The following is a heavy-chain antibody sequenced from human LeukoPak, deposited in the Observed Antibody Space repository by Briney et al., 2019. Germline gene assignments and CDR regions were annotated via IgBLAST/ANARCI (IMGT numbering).Heavy chain of an antibody. CDR1: GGSISAGGYY. J-gene: IGHJ4*02. D-gene: IGHD3-22*01. CDR3: ARAAPNYYDSSGSLRNPYFDH. Sequence: SETLSLTCTVSGGSISAGGYYWSWIRQHPGKGLEWIGNIYYSGSTYYSPSLKSRVTMSVDTSKNQFSLTLISVTAADTAVYFCARAAPNYYDSSGSLRNPYFDHWGQGTLVTVSS. V-gene: IGHV4-31*03. CDR2: IYYSGST.